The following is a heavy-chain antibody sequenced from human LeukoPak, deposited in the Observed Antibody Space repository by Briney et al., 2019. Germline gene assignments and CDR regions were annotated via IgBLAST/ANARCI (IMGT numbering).Heavy chain of an antibody. CDR2: IFHDGCT. V-gene: IGHV4-31*03. CDR3: ARYYDTFDT. CDR1: GGSVSSATDY. Sequence: PSETLSLTCTVSGGSVSSATDYWSWIRQHPGQGLEWIGYIFHDGCTYYNPSLKSRVSFSVETSNNQFFLTLSSVTAADTAVYYCARYYDTFDTWGQGTLVTVSS. J-gene: IGHJ5*02. D-gene: IGHD3-22*01.